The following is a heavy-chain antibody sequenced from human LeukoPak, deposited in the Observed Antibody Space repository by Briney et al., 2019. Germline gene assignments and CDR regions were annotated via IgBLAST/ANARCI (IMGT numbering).Heavy chain of an antibody. CDR2: IIPIFGTA. D-gene: IGHD6-13*01. CDR3: ARGRPGRYSSSWPEYFQH. J-gene: IGHJ1*01. Sequence: SVKVSCKASGGTFSSYAISWVRQAPGQGLEWMGGIIPIFGTANYAQKFQGRVTITADKSTSTAYMELSSLRSEDTAVYYCARGRPGRYSSSWPEYFQHWGQGTLVTVSS. CDR1: GGTFSSYA. V-gene: IGHV1-69*06.